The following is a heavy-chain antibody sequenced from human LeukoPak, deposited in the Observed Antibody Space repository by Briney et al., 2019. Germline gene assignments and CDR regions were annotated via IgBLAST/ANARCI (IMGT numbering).Heavy chain of an antibody. CDR3: ARDLTYTVPYYYYGMDV. CDR1: GGSISTGGYS. CDR2: FHHAGYT. J-gene: IGHJ6*02. V-gene: IGHV4-30-2*01. Sequence: SQTLSLTCNVSGGSISTGGYSWSWIRQPPGEGLEWIGYFHHAGYTSYNPSLKSRVTISGDRSKNQFSLKLSSVTAADTAVYYCARDLTYTVPYYYYGMDVWGQGTTVTVSS. D-gene: IGHD4-17*01.